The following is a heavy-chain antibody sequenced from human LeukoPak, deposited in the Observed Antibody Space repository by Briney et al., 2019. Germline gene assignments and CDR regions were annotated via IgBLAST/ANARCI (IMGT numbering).Heavy chain of an antibody. CDR2: INHSGST. D-gene: IGHD3-10*01. CDR3: ARSKRITMVRGSPKPNWFDP. J-gene: IGHJ5*02. V-gene: IGHV4-34*01. Sequence: SETLSLTCAVYGGSCSGYYWSWIRQPPGKGLEWIGEINHSGSTNYNPSLKSRVTISVDTSKNQFSLKLSSVTAADTAVYYCARSKRITMVRGSPKPNWFDPWGQGTLVTVSS. CDR1: GGSCSGYY.